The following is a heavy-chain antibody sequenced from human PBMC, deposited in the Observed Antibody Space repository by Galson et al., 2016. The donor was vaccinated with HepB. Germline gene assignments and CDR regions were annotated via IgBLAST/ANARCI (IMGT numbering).Heavy chain of an antibody. J-gene: IGHJ5*02. Sequence: SLRLSCAASGFIFSIYAMNWVRQAPGKGLKWVSTIMHSGATTYYADSVRGRFTVSRDNFRNTLYLQMNNLRPEDTAVYYCSKDFGREVYGSSGPWGQGALVIVST. CDR3: SKDFGREVYGSSGP. CDR2: IMHSGATT. CDR1: GFIFSIYA. D-gene: IGHD3-22*01. V-gene: IGHV3-23*01.